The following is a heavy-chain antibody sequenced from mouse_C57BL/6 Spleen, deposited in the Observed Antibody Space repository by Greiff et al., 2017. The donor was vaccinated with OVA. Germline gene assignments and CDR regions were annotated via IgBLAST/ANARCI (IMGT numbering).Heavy chain of an antibody. J-gene: IGHJ4*01. D-gene: IGHD1-1*01. CDR3: ARVGTTVVSADMDY. CDR2: IYPGDGDT. Sequence: QVQLQQSGAELVKPGASVTLSCKASGYAFSSYWMNWVKQRPGKGLEWIGTIYPGDGDTHYNGKFKGKATLTADKSSSTAYMQLSSLTSEDSAVYICARVGTTVVSADMDYWGQGTSVTVSS. CDR1: GYAFSSYW. V-gene: IGHV1-80*01.